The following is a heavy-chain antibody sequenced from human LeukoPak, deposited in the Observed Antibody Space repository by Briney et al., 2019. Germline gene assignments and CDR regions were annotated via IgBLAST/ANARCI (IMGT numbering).Heavy chain of an antibody. V-gene: IGHV1-46*01. CDR2: INPSGGST. CDR3: ARGILWFGELKTDAFDI. D-gene: IGHD3-10*01. J-gene: IGHJ3*02. CDR1: GYTFTSYY. Sequence: ASVKVSCKASGYTFTSYYMHWVRQAPGQGLEWMGIINPSGGSTSYAQKFQGRVTMTTDTSTSTAYMEVRSLRSDDTAVYYCARGILWFGELKTDAFDIWGQGTMVTVSS.